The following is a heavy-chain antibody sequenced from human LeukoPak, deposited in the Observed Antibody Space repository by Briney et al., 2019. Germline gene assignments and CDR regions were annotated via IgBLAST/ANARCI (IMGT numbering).Heavy chain of an antibody. CDR2: IKQDGSEK. V-gene: IGHV3-7*01. D-gene: IGHD5-24*01. CDR3: ARDGDGYKSIPFDY. J-gene: IGHJ4*02. CDR1: GSTFSNYW. Sequence: GGSLRLSCAASGSTFSNYWMSWVRQSPGKGLEWVANIKQDGSEKYYVDSVKGRFTISRDNAKNSLYLQMNNLSIEDTAVYYCARDGDGYKSIPFDYWGQGALVTVSS.